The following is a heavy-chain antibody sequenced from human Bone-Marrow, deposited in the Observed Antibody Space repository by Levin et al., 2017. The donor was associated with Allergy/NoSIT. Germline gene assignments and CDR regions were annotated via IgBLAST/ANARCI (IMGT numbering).Heavy chain of an antibody. CDR3: AARWGGSSWYF. J-gene: IGHJ4*02. V-gene: IGHV3-30-3*01. CDR2: ISYDGSNK. D-gene: IGHD6-13*01. Sequence: GESLKISCAASGFTFSSYAMHWVRQAPGKGLEWVAVISYDGSNKYYADSVKGRFTISRDNSKNTLYLQMNSLRAEDTAVYYCAARWGGSSWYFWGQGTLVTVSS. CDR1: GFTFSSYA.